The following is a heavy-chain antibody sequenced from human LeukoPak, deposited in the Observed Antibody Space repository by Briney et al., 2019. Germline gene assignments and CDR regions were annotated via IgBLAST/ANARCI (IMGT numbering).Heavy chain of an antibody. CDR2: ISTSSSYT. D-gene: IGHD6-25*01. Sequence: GGSLRLSCAASGFTFSSYWMNWIRQAPGKGLEWLSYISTSSSYTNYADSVKGRFTISRDNAKNSLYLQMNSLRAEDTAVYYCAGGYSSADHWGQGTLVTVSS. V-gene: IGHV3-11*05. CDR1: GFTFSSYW. J-gene: IGHJ4*02. CDR3: AGGYSSADH.